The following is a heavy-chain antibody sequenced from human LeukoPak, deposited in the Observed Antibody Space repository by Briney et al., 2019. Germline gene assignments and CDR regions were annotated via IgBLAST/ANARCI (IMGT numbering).Heavy chain of an antibody. CDR2: ISYSGNT. Sequence: PSETLSLTCSVSGGSISSSYWSWIRQPPGKGLEWIGYISYSGNTNYSPSLKSRVTISLDTSKNQFSLKLSSVTAADTAVYYCARSNDYDFSTFDPWGQGTLVTVSS. CDR3: ARSNDYDFSTFDP. D-gene: IGHD3-3*01. CDR1: GGSISSSY. J-gene: IGHJ5*02. V-gene: IGHV4-59*01.